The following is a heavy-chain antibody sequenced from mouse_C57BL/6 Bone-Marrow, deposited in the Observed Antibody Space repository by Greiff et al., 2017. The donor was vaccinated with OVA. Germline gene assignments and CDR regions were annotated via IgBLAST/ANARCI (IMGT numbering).Heavy chain of an antibody. CDR1: EYEFPSHD. V-gene: IGHV5-2*03. D-gene: IGHD2-4*01. CDR2: INSDGGST. CDR3: ERHDYEYGFAY. Sequence: EVMLVESGGGLVQPGESLKLSCESNEYEFPSHDMSWVRKTPEKRLELVAAINSDGGSTYYPDTMERRFIISRDNTKKTLYQQMSSLRSEDTAWYDCERHDYEYGFAYGGQGTVVTVSA. J-gene: IGHJ3*01.